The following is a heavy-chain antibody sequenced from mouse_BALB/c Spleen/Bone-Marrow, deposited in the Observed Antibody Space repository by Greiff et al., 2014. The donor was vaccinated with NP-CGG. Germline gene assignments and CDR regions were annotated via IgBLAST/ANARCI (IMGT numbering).Heavy chain of an antibody. CDR1: GFNIKDTY. J-gene: IGHJ3*01. V-gene: IGHV14-3*02. CDR3: AMYYYGSSLFAY. Sequence: VQLQQSVAELVKPGASVKLSCTASGFNIKDTYMHWVKQRPEQGLEWIGRIDPANGNTKYDPKFQGKATITADTSSNTAYLQLSSLTSEDTAVYYCAMYYYGSSLFAYWGQGTLVTVSA. CDR2: IDPANGNT. D-gene: IGHD1-1*01.